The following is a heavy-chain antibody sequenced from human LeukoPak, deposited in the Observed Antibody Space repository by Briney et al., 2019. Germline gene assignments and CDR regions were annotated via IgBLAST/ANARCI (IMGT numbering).Heavy chain of an antibody. CDR2: ISSSGTTI. D-gene: IGHD7-27*01. CDR1: GFTFSDYY. J-gene: IGHJ3*02. V-gene: IGHV3-11*04. Sequence: PGGSLRLSCAASGFTFSDYYMSSIRQAPGKGLEWVSYISSSGTTIYYSDSVKGRITISRDNAKNSLYLQMNSLRAEDTAVYYSAKPVTGDPKDAFDIWGQGTMVTVSS. CDR3: AKPVTGDPKDAFDI.